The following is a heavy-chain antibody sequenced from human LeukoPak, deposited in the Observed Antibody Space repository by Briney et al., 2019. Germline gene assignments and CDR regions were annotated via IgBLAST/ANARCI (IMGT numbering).Heavy chain of an antibody. CDR1: GGSISSYY. CDR2: IYYSGST. Sequence: SETLSLTCTVSGGSISSYYWSWIRQPPGKGLQWIGYIYYSGSTNYNPSLKSRVTISVDTSKNQFSLKLSSVTAADTAVYYCARVGRPIFGVAIQYFDYWGQGTLVTVSS. D-gene: IGHD3-3*01. CDR3: ARVGRPIFGVAIQYFDY. V-gene: IGHV4-59*01. J-gene: IGHJ4*02.